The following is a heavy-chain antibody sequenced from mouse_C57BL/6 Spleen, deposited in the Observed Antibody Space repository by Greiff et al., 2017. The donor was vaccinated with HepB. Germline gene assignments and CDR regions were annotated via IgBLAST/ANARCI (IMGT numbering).Heavy chain of an antibody. Sequence: DVMLVESGGGLVQPGESLKLSCESNEYEFPSHDMSWVRKTPEKRLELVAAINSDGGSTYYPDTMERRFIISRDNTKKTLYLQMSSLRSEDTALYYCARHGGYYGSSLPFAYWGQGTLVTVSA. J-gene: IGHJ3*01. CDR3: ARHGGYYGSSLPFAY. D-gene: IGHD1-1*01. CDR2: INSDGGST. CDR1: EYEFPSHD. V-gene: IGHV5-2*01.